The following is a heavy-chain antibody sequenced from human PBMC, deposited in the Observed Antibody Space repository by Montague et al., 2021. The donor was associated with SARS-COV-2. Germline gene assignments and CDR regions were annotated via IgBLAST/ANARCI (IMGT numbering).Heavy chain of an antibody. Sequence: SETLSLTCTVSGGSISSSSYYWGWIRQPPGKGLEWIGSIYYSGSTYYNPSLKSRVTISVDTSKNQFSLKLSSVTAADTAVYYCAREGGWLSRGSYYFDRWGQGTLVTVSS. D-gene: IGHD3-22*01. J-gene: IGHJ4*02. V-gene: IGHV4-39*07. CDR2: IYYSGST. CDR3: AREGGWLSRGSYYFDR. CDR1: GGSISSSSYY.